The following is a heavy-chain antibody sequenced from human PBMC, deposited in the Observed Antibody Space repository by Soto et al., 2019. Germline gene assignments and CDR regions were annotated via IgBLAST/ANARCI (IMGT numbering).Heavy chain of an antibody. CDR2: SSYNGGT. D-gene: IGHD3-10*01. Sequence: SETLSLTFTASTDSSSFTNSYWGWIRQPPGKGLQWIGSSSYNGGTFYNPSLKGRVVISFDTSKKQSSLQATSVTAADTAVYFCARHRIEVVWRGFDFWGQGSPVTVSS. CDR1: TDSSSFTNSY. J-gene: IGHJ4*02. CDR3: ARHRIEVVWRGFDF. V-gene: IGHV4-39*01.